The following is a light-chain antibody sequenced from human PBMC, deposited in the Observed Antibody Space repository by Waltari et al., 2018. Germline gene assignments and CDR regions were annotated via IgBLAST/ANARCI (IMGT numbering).Light chain of an antibody. J-gene: IGLJ2*01. CDR3: CSYTRSGSLV. V-gene: IGLV2-14*03. CDR1: RRDVGGFNF. CDR2: DAG. Sequence: QSALTQPASVSGSPGQSISISCTGTRRDVGGFNFVSWYQRLPGKAPKLIIYDAGNRPSGVSNRFSGSKSGNTASLIISGLQADDEADYYCCSYTRSGSLVFGGGTKLTVL.